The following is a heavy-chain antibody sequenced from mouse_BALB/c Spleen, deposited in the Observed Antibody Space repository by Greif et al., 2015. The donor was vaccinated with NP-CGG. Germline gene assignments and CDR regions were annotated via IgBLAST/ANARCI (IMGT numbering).Heavy chain of an antibody. D-gene: IGHD3-1*01. CDR3: ARAARATAAMDY. CDR2: INSNGGST. J-gene: IGHJ4*01. Sequence: EVMLVESGGGLVQPGGSLKLSCAASGFTFSSYGMFWVRQTPDKRLELVATINSNGGSTYYPDSVKGRFTISRDNAKNTLYLQMSSLKSEDTAMYYCARAARATAAMDYWGQGTSDTVSS. CDR1: GFTFSSYG. V-gene: IGHV5-6-3*01.